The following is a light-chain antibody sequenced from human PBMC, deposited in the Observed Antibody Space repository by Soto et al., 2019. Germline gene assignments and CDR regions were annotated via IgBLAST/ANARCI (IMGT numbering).Light chain of an antibody. J-gene: IGKJ1*01. CDR2: KAS. CDR1: QSISSW. V-gene: IGKV1-5*03. CDR3: QQYHSYWT. Sequence: DIQMTQSPSTLSASVGDRVTITCRASQSISSWLAWYQQKPGKAPKLLIYKASTLKSGVPQRFSGSGSGTEFTLTISSLQTDDFSTYYCQQYHSYWTFGQGTKVDIK.